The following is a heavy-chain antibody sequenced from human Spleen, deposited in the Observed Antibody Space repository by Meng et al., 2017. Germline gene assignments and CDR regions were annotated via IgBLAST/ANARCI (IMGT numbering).Heavy chain of an antibody. CDR1: GGSFSDYY. V-gene: IGHV4-34*01. Sequence: GQLQHGGAGLLKPSETLSLTCVVPGGSFSDYYWSWIRQPPGKGLEWIGEINHSGSTNYNPSLESRATISVDTSQNNLSLKLSSVTAADSAVYYCARGPTTMAHDFDYWGQGTLVTVSS. CDR2: INHSGST. CDR3: ARGPTTMAHDFDY. D-gene: IGHD4-11*01. J-gene: IGHJ4*02.